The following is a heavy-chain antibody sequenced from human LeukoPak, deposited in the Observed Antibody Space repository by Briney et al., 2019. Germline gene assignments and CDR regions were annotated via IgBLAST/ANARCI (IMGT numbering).Heavy chain of an antibody. CDR2: INQDGSEK. CDR3: ARADGVGVATPYFQH. CDR1: GFTFSDYW. Sequence: GGSLRLSCAASGFTFSDYWMSWVRQAPGKGLEWVANINQDGSEKHYLDSVRGRFTISRDNAKNSLYLQTNSLRAEDTAVYYCARADGVGVATPYFQHWGQGTLVTVSS. V-gene: IGHV3-7*01. J-gene: IGHJ1*01. D-gene: IGHD6-19*01.